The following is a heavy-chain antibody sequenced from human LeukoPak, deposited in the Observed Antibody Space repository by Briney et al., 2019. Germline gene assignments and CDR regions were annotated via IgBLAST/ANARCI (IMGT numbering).Heavy chain of an antibody. CDR3: ARVGEGRYYQYYYMDV. Sequence: GGSLRLSCAASGFTLSSYAVHWVRQAPGKGLEYVSAISKNGGNTYYANSVKGRFSISRDNSKNTLYLQMGSLRTEDMAVYYCARVGEGRYYQYYYMDVWGKGTTVTVSS. J-gene: IGHJ6*03. D-gene: IGHD1-26*01. CDR1: GFTLSSYA. V-gene: IGHV3-64*01. CDR2: ISKNGGNT.